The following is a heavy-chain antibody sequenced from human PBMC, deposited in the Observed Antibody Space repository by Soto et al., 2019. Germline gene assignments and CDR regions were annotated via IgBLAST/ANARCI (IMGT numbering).Heavy chain of an antibody. D-gene: IGHD5-12*01. V-gene: IGHV3-23*01. CDR2: ISGSGGTT. J-gene: IGHJ6*02. CDR1: GFTFSSYA. CDR3: AKFEYSGYDSNYYYYYYGMDV. Sequence: PGGSLRLSCAASGFTFSSYAMIWVRQAPGKGLEWVSGISGSGGTTYYADSVKGRFTISRDNSKNTMYLQMNSLRAEDTAVYYCAKFEYSGYDSNYYYYYYGMDVWGQGTTVTVSS.